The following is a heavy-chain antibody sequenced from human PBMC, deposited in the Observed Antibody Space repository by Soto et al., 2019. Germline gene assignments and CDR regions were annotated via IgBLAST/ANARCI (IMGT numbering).Heavy chain of an antibody. Sequence: QVQLVQSGAEVKKPGASVKVSCKASGYTFTSYGISWVRQAPGQGLEWMGWISAYNGNTDYAQKVQGRVTMTTDTSTSTVYMEVRSLRSDDTAVYYCARVRAELGYCSGPSCLPYYYGMDVWGQGTTVTVSS. V-gene: IGHV1-18*01. CDR1: GYTFTSYG. J-gene: IGHJ6*02. CDR3: ARVRAELGYCSGPSCLPYYYGMDV. D-gene: IGHD2-15*01. CDR2: ISAYNGNT.